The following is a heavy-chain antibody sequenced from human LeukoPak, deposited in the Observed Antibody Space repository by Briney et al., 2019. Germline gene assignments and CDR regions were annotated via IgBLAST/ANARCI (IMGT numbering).Heavy chain of an antibody. V-gene: IGHV3-23*01. CDR2: ISGSGGST. Sequence: GGTLRLSCAASGFTFSSYGMSWVRQAPGKGLEWVSAISGSGGSTYYADSVKGRFTISRDNSKNTLYLQMNSLRAEDTAVYYCAKDPYCSGGSCYYYYYMDVWGKGTTVTISS. D-gene: IGHD2-15*01. J-gene: IGHJ6*03. CDR1: GFTFSSYG. CDR3: AKDPYCSGGSCYYYYYMDV.